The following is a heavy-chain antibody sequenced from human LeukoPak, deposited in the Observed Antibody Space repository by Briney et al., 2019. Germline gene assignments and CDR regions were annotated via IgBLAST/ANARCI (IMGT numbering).Heavy chain of an antibody. CDR1: GGSISSYY. Sequence: SETLSLTCTVSGGSISSYYWSWIRQPPGKGLEWIGYIYYSGSTNYNPSLKSRVTISVDTSKNQFSLKLSSVTAADTAVYYCAWDGSGSHYTFDYWGQGTLVTVSS. CDR2: IYYSGST. CDR3: AWDGSGSHYTFDY. D-gene: IGHD3-10*01. V-gene: IGHV4-59*08. J-gene: IGHJ4*02.